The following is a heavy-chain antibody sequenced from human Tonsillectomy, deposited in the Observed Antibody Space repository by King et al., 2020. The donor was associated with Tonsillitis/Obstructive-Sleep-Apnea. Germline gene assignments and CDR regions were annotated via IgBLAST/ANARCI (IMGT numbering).Heavy chain of an antibody. CDR2: IKSKTDGGTT. J-gene: IGHJ4*02. CDR1: GFTFSNAW. V-gene: IGHV3-15*01. CDR3: TTEREWYPAY. D-gene: IGHD3-3*01. Sequence: VQLVESVGGLGKPGGSRRLSCSASGFTFSNAWMSLGRQAPGKGLSCVGRIKSKTDGGTTDHAAPVKGRFTISRDDLKNTLYLQMNSLKTEDTAVYYCTTEREWYPAYWGQGTLVTVSS.